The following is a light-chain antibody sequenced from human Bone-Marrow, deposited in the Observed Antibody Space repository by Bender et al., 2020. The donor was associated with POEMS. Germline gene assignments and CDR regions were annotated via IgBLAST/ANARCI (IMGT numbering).Light chain of an antibody. Sequence: QSVLTQPPSASGTPGQGVTISCSGSSSNMVSNYVYWYQQLPGTAPRLLIYSNNLRPSWVPDRFSGSKSGTSASLAISGLRSEDEADYYCCSYAIGNTYVFGTGTKVTVL. V-gene: IGLV1-47*01. J-gene: IGLJ1*01. CDR3: CSYAIGNTYV. CDR2: SNN. CDR1: SSNMVSNY.